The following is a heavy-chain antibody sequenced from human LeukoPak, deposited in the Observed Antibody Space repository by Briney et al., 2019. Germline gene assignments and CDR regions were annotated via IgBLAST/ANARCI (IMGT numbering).Heavy chain of an antibody. CDR1: GFTFSSYA. J-gene: IGHJ4*02. V-gene: IGHV3-30-3*01. Sequence: GGSLRLSCAASGFTFSSYAMHWVRQAPGKGLEGVAVIAYYGSNKYYADSVKGRFTISRDNSKNTLYLQMNSLRAEDTAVYYCAREDGDSGFDFDYWGQGTLVTVSS. CDR2: IAYYGSNK. D-gene: IGHD6-25*01. CDR3: AREDGDSGFDFDY.